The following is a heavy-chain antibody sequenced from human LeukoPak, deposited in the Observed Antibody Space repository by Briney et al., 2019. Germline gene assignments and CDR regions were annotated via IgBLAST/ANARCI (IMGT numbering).Heavy chain of an antibody. CDR2: IYHSGST. Sequence: GSLRLSCAASGFTFSSYSMNWVRQAPGKGLEWIGEIYHSGSTNYNPSLKSRVTISVDKSKNQFSLKLSSVTAADTAVYYCARVSLGYYCGMDVWGQGTTVTVSS. D-gene: IGHD7-27*01. V-gene: IGHV4-4*02. CDR1: GFTFSSYSM. CDR3: ARVSLGYYCGMDV. J-gene: IGHJ6*02.